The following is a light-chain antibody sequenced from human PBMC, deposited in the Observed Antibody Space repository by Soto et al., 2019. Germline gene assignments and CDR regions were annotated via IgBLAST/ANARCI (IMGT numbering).Light chain of an antibody. J-gene: IGKJ1*01. CDR2: DAT. Sequence: EIVLTQSPATLSLSPGERATLSCRASQSVSSYLAWYQQKPGQAPRLLIHDATIRATAIPARFSGSGSGTDFTLTISSLEPEDFAVYYCQQRTYWWTFGQGTQVEI. CDR3: QQRTYWWT. CDR1: QSVSSY. V-gene: IGKV3-11*01.